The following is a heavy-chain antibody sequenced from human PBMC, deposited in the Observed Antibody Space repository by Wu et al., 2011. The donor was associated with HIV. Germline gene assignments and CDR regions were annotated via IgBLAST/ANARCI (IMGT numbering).Heavy chain of an antibody. CDR1: GYTFTTSG. CDR2: ISTYSGNT. CDR3: ARDESGXSSFYGMDV. J-gene: IGHJ6*02. Sequence: QVQLVQSGAEVKKPGASVKVSCKASGYTFTTSGVSWVRQAPGQGLEWMGWISTYSGNTKYAQRLQGRVTMTTDTPANTAYMEVRSLRSDDTAVYYCARDESGXSSFYGMDVWGQGTTVTVSS. D-gene: IGHD1-26*01. V-gene: IGHV1-18*01.